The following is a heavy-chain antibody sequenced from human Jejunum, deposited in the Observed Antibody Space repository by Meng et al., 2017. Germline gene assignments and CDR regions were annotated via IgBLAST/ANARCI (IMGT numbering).Heavy chain of an antibody. Sequence: QLPLKESGPTLVNPPPTLTLTCTFSGFSLTTSGVGVGWIRQPPGQALEWLAVIYWDDDKRYNPSLKSRLTVSKDTSKNRVVLTMTNMDPVDTATYYCAHRFPGYYGGWNGGYFDSWGQGTLVTVSS. D-gene: IGHD6-19*01. CDR3: AHRFPGYYGGWNGGYFDS. CDR2: IYWDDDK. J-gene: IGHJ4*02. CDR1: GFSLTTSGVG. V-gene: IGHV2-5*02.